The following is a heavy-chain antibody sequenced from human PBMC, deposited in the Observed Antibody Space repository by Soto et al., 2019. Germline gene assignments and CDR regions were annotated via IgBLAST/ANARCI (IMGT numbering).Heavy chain of an antibody. D-gene: IGHD2-15*01. CDR2: ISAYNGNT. V-gene: IGHV1-18*01. J-gene: IGHJ4*02. Sequence: ASVKVSCKASGYTFTSYGISWVRQAPGQGLEWMGWISAYNGNTNYAQKLQGRVTMTTDTSTSTAYMELRSLRSDDTATYYCAHRPSYCSGGSCYSGFDYWGQGTLVTVSS. CDR3: AHRPSYCSGGSCYSGFDY. CDR1: GYTFTSYG.